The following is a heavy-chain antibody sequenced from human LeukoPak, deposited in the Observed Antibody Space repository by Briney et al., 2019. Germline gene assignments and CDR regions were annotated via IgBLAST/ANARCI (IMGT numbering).Heavy chain of an antibody. CDR2: ISSSSSYT. CDR3: ATWGRNGGFGELFRSPNFDY. D-gene: IGHD3-10*01. CDR1: GFTFSDYY. V-gene: IGHV3-11*06. J-gene: IGHJ4*02. Sequence: GGSLRLSCAASGFTFSDYYMSWIRQAPGKGLEWVSYISSSSSYTNYADSVKSRFTISRDNAKNSLYLQMNSLRAEDTAAYYCATWGRNGGFGELFRSPNFDYWGQGTLVTVSS.